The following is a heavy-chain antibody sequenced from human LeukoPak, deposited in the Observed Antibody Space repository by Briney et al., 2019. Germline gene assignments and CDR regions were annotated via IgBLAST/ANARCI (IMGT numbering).Heavy chain of an antibody. D-gene: IGHD1-26*01. CDR3: AKRATLSIGFDP. Sequence: GGSLRLSCAASGFTFSSYGMHWVRQAPGKGLEWVAVISYDGSNKYYADSVKGRFTISRDNSKNTPYLQMNSLRAEDTAVYYCAKRATLSIGFDPWGQGTLVTVSS. CDR1: GFTFSSYG. CDR2: ISYDGSNK. V-gene: IGHV3-30*18. J-gene: IGHJ5*02.